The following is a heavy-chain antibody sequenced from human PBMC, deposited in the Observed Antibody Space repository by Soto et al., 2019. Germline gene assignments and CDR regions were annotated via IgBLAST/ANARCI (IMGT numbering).Heavy chain of an antibody. Sequence: QVQLVQSGAEVKKPWASVKVYCKASGYTFTSYDINWVRQATGQGLEWMGWMNPNSGNTGYAQKFQGRVTMTRNTSISTAYMELSSLRSEDTAVYYCARSQTAVTTFRWYNWFDPWGQGTLVTVSS. J-gene: IGHJ5*02. CDR3: ARSQTAVTTFRWYNWFDP. D-gene: IGHD4-17*01. V-gene: IGHV1-8*01. CDR1: GYTFTSYD. CDR2: MNPNSGNT.